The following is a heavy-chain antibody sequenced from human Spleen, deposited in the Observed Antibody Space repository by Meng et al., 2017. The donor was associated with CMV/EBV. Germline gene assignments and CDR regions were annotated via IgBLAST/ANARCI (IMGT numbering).Heavy chain of an antibody. CDR3: ARDIPPRGQYGSSGWFDP. CDR1: YTFPSYA. D-gene: IGHD4-11*01. V-gene: IGHV1-3*02. Sequence: YTFPSYAMHWVPQAPGQRLGWMGWSNAGNGNTKYSQEFQGRVTIPRDTSASTAYMELSSLRSEDTAVYYCARDIPPRGQYGSSGWFDPWGQGTLVTVSS. J-gene: IGHJ5*02. CDR2: SNAGNGNT.